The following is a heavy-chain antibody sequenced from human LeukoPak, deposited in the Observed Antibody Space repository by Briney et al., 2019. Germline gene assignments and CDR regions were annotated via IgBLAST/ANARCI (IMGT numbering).Heavy chain of an antibody. CDR1: GYTFTDYY. Sequence: GASVKVSCKASGYTFTDYYMHWVRQAPGQGLEWMGWINPNSAGTNYAQKFQGRVTMTRDTSISTAYMELSSLTSDDTAFYYCISYGGNAKIDDWGQGTLVTVSS. J-gene: IGHJ4*02. CDR2: INPNSAGT. CDR3: ISYGGNAKIDD. V-gene: IGHV1-2*02. D-gene: IGHD4-23*01.